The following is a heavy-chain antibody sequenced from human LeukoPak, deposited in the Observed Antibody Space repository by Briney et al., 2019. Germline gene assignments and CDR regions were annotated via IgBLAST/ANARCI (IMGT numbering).Heavy chain of an antibody. CDR2: INYVGSI. J-gene: IGHJ5*02. V-gene: IGHV4-39*07. CDR3: ARSPRFDP. Sequence: TLSLTCTVSGGSISSSSYYWGWIRQPPGKGLEWIGEINYVGSINYNPSLKSRVTISVDTSKSQFSLKLTSVTAADTAVYYCARSPRFDPWGQGTLVTVSS. CDR1: GGSISSSSYY.